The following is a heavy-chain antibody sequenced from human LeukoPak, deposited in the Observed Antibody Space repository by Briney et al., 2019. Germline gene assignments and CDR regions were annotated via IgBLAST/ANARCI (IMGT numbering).Heavy chain of an antibody. Sequence: GGSLRPSCAAPGSTFSSYSMNWVRQAPGKGLEWVSSISSSSSYIYYADSVKGRFTISRDNAKNSLYLQMNSLRAEDTAVYYCATLDSSGYHYFDYWGQGTLVTVSS. CDR1: GSTFSSYS. CDR2: ISSSSSYI. J-gene: IGHJ4*02. D-gene: IGHD3-22*01. V-gene: IGHV3-21*01. CDR3: ATLDSSGYHYFDY.